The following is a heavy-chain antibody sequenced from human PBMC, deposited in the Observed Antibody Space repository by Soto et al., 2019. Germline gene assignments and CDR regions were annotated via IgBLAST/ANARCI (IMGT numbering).Heavy chain of an antibody. Sequence: PGGSLRLSCTASGFTFSNYAMHWVRQAPGKGLEWVAVISYDGGNKYYADSVKGRFTISRDNSRNTLYLQMNTLRANDTAVYYCAREAGLGYCISASCYRRWFDPWGQGTLVTVSS. CDR3: AREAGLGYCISASCYRRWFDP. CDR1: GFTFSNYA. J-gene: IGHJ5*02. D-gene: IGHD2-2*01. CDR2: ISYDGGNK. V-gene: IGHV3-30-3*01.